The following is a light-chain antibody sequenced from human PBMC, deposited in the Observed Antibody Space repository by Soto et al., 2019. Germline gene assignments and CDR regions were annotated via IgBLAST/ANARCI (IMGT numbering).Light chain of an antibody. J-gene: IGKJ2*01. CDR2: DVS. V-gene: IGKV3-20*01. CDR3: QHYGSSPRT. Sequence: EIVLTQSPGTLSLSPGERATLSCRASQSITSTYLAWFQQKPGQAPRLLIYDVSTRATDIPDRFSGSGSGTDFTLTISRLEPEDFAVYYCQHYGSSPRTFGQGTKLEIK. CDR1: QSITSTY.